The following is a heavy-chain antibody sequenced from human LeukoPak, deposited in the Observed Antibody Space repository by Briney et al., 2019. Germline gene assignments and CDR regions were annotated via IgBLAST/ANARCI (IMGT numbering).Heavy chain of an antibody. CDR2: IYFSGNS. CDR1: GASIRNSDYY. Sequence: SETLSLTCTVSGASIRNSDYYWAWIRQPPGTGLEWIASIYFSGNSYYNPSLKSRVTISVDTSRDQFSLRLTSVTAADTAVYYCARDARDYGDYDWFDPWGQGTLVTVSS. D-gene: IGHD4-17*01. CDR3: ARDARDYGDYDWFDP. J-gene: IGHJ5*02. V-gene: IGHV4-39*07.